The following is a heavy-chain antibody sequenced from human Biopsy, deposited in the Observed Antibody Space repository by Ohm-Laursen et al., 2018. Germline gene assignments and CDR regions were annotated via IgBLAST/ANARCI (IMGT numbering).Heavy chain of an antibody. J-gene: IGHJ6*02. CDR3: ARDSGILNYGNFKYYHYYGTDV. CDR1: GDSVTKYY. CDR2: IYYSVMT. Sequence: SQTPSLTCTVSGDSVTKYYWSWIRQPPGKGLEWIGHIYYSVMTNYNPSLQSRVSISVDTSRNQVSLTLSSVTAADTAVYYCARDSGILNYGNFKYYHYYGTDVWGQGTKVTVSS. V-gene: IGHV4-59*02. D-gene: IGHD4-11*01.